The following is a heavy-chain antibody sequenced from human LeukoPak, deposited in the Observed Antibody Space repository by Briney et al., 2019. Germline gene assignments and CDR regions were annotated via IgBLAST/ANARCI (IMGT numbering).Heavy chain of an antibody. V-gene: IGHV3-7*01. CDR2: IKQDGNEK. D-gene: IGHD5-12*01. Sequence: GGSLRLSCAASGFTFSSYWMSWVRQAPGKGLEWVANIKQDGNEKYYVDSVKGRFTISRDNAKNSLYLQMNSLRGEDTAVYYCARDTLGEGDDSDYAVYHFDYWGQGTLVTVSS. CDR3: ARDTLGEGDDSDYAVYHFDY. J-gene: IGHJ4*02. CDR1: GFTFSSYW.